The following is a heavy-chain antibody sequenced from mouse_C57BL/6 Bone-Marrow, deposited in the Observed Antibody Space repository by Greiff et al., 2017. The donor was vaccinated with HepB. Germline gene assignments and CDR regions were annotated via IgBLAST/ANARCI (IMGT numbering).Heavy chain of an antibody. CDR1: EYEFPSHD. Sequence: EVKLMESGGGLVQPGESLKLSCESNEYEFPSHDMSWVRKTPEKRLELVAAINSDGGSTYYPDTMERRVIISRDNTKKTLYLQMSSLRSEDTALYYCARHRDIRWDWYFDVWGTGTTVTVSS. D-gene: IGHD1-3*01. V-gene: IGHV5-2*01. J-gene: IGHJ1*03. CDR2: INSDGGST. CDR3: ARHRDIRWDWYFDV.